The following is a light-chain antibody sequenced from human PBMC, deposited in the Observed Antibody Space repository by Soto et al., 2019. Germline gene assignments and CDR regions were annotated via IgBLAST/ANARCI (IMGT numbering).Light chain of an antibody. CDR3: QQYNSYPWT. CDR1: QSISRW. Sequence: DIQMTQSPSTLSASVGDRVTITCRASQSISRWLAWYQQKPGKAPKLLIYDASSYQVSSRFSGSGSETEFTLTISSLQPDDFAVYYCQQYNSYPWTFGQGTKVEIK. V-gene: IGKV1-5*01. J-gene: IGKJ1*01. CDR2: DAS.